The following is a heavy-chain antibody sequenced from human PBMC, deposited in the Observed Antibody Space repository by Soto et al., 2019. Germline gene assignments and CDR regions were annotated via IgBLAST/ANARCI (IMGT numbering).Heavy chain of an antibody. J-gene: IGHJ5*02. CDR2: ISSYTGNT. Sequence: GASVKVSCKASGYTFTNSAFSWVRQAPGHGLEWMGWISSYTGNTNFAQKFQGRLSMTTDPSTNTAYMELRSLRSDDTAVYYCARDEYSNGRNWFGPWVQGTPVTVSS. CDR3: ARDEYSNGRNWFGP. CDR1: GYTFTNSA. V-gene: IGHV1-18*01. D-gene: IGHD4-4*01.